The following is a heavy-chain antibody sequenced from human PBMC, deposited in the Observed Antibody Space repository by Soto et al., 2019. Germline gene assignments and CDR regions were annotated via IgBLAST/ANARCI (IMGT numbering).Heavy chain of an antibody. CDR1: GGPVSSGDYY. CDR2: IYYRGGT. V-gene: IGHV4-61*08. CDR3: ARALGDYYDSGGYQQAYYFDY. Sequence: QVQLQESGPGLVKPSETLYLTCTVSGGPVSSGDYYWSWIRQSPGKGLEWIGNIYYRGGTSYNPSLKTRPTISADTSKKEVSLRLSTVTAADTAVYYCARALGDYYDSGGYQQAYYFDYWGQGTLVTVSS. J-gene: IGHJ4*02. D-gene: IGHD3-22*01.